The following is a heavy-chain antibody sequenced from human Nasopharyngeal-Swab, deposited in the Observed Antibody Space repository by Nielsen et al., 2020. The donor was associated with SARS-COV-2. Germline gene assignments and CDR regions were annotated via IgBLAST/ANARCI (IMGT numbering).Heavy chain of an antibody. CDR2: ISSSSSYI. D-gene: IGHD2-2*01. Sequence: WIRQHPGKGLEWVSSISSSSSYIYYADSVKGRFTISRDNAKNSLYLQMNSLRAEDTAVYYCARGAVVVPAAIYYYYYGMDVWGQGTTVTVSS. V-gene: IGHV3-21*01. J-gene: IGHJ6*02. CDR3: ARGAVVVPAAIYYYYYGMDV.